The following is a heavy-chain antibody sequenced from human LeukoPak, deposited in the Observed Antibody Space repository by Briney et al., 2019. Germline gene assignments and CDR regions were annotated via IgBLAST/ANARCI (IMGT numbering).Heavy chain of an antibody. Sequence: GGSLRLSCAASGLTVSSTFMSWVRQPPGKGLEWVSIISGGGTTYYAASVKGGFTISRDNSRNSLYLQMNTLKAQDTAVYYWARDPGGGYCGTTSCSDSWGQGTLVTVSS. D-gene: IGHD2-2*01. V-gene: IGHV3-53*01. CDR2: ISGGGTT. CDR3: ARDPGGGYCGTTSCSDS. J-gene: IGHJ4*02. CDR1: GLTVSSTF.